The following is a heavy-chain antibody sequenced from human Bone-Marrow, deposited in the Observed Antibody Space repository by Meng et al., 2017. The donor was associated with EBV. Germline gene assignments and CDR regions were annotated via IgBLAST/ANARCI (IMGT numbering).Heavy chain of an antibody. Sequence: QVQLRESGPGQVNPSETLSLTCTVSGDSISSFYYGGWIRQPPGRGLEWIGSVHYTGSTYYSPSLKSRVTVSVDTSKNQFSLRLTSVTAADTAVYYCARPFPSWQSPRLDPFGAWGQGTLVTVSS. CDR1: GDSISSFYY. V-gene: IGHV4-39*01. CDR3: ARPFPSWQSPRLDPFGA. J-gene: IGHJ5*02. CDR2: VHYTGST. D-gene: IGHD6-19*01.